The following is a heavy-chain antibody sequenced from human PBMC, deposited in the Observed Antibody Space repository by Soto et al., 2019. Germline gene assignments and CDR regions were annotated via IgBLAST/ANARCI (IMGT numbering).Heavy chain of an antibody. V-gene: IGHV3-23*01. CDR3: AKSRGNSGYDWNAFDI. Sequence: EVQLLESGGGLVQPGGSLRLSCAASGFTFSSYAMSWVRQAPGKGLEWVSAISGSGGSTYYADSVKGRFTISRDNSKNTLDLQMSSLRAEDTAVYYCAKSRGNSGYDWNAFDIWGQGTMVTVSS. CDR1: GFTFSSYA. D-gene: IGHD5-12*01. J-gene: IGHJ3*02. CDR2: ISGSGGST.